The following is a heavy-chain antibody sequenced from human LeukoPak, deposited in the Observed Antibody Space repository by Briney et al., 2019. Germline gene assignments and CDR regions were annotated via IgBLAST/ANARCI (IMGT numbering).Heavy chain of an antibody. J-gene: IGHJ4*02. Sequence: GGSLRLSCAASGFTFSSYNMNWVRQAPGKGLEWVSSITSSSSYTFYADSVKGRFTISRDNSKNTLFLQMNSLRSEDTAMYYCARPYSSGWSLPFDYWGQGTLVTVSS. CDR1: GFTFSSYN. CDR2: ITSSSSYT. V-gene: IGHV3-21*01. CDR3: ARPYSSGWSLPFDY. D-gene: IGHD6-19*01.